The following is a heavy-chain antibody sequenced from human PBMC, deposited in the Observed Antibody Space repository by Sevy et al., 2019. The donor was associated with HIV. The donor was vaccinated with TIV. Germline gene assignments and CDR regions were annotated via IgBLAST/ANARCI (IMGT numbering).Heavy chain of an antibody. CDR2: ISSSSSYT. CDR3: ARTDRIGGATPAEEFDY. CDR1: GFTFSDYY. D-gene: IGHD1-26*01. V-gene: IGHV3-11*06. Sequence: GGSLRLSCAASGFTFSDYYMSWIRQAPGKGLEWVSYISSSSSYTNYADSVKGRFTISRDNAKNSLYLQMNSLRAEDTAVYYCARTDRIGGATPAEEFDYWGQGTLVTVSS. J-gene: IGHJ4*02.